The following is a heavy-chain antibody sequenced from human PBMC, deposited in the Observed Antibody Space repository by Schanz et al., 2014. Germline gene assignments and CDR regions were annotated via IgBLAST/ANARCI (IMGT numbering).Heavy chain of an antibody. J-gene: IGHJ6*02. V-gene: IGHV1-8*01. Sequence: QVQLIQSGAEVKKPGASVKVSCTASGYTFTSYDINWVRQAPGQGLEWLGWMNPNSGNPGFAQKFQGRVTMTRNTSISTAYMELRSLRSDDTAVYYCARDNLVSSSWYNYYGMDVWGQGTTVTVSS. CDR1: GYTFTSYD. CDR2: MNPNSGNP. D-gene: IGHD6-13*01. CDR3: ARDNLVSSSWYNYYGMDV.